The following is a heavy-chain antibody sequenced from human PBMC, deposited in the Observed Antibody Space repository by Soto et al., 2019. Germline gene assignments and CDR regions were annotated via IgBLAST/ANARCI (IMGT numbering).Heavy chain of an antibody. D-gene: IGHD3-22*01. V-gene: IGHV3-21*01. CDR3: ARDNGDYYDSSGYYPFDY. CDR1: GFTFSSYS. Sequence: PGGSLSLSCAASGFTFSSYSMNWVRQDPGKGLEWVSSISSSSSYIYYADSVKGRFTISRDNAKNSLYLQMNSLRAEDTAVYYCARDNGDYYDSSGYYPFDYWGQGTLVTVYS. CDR2: ISSSSSYI. J-gene: IGHJ4*02.